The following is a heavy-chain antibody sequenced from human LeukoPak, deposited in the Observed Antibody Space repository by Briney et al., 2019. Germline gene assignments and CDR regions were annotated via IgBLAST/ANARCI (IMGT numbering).Heavy chain of an antibody. J-gene: IGHJ1*01. CDR2: IRSKAYGGTT. CDR1: GFTFGDYA. Sequence: GGSLRLSCTASGFTFGDYAMSWFRQAPGKGLEWVGFIRSKAYGGTTEYAASVKGRFTISRDDSKSIAYLQMNSLKTEDTAVYYCTRDRGPFVVVTAIQYFQHWGQGTLVTVSS. D-gene: IGHD2-21*02. CDR3: TRDRGPFVVVTAIQYFQH. V-gene: IGHV3-49*03.